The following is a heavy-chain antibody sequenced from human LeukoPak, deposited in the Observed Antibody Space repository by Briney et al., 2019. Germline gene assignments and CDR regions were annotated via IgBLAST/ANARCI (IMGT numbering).Heavy chain of an antibody. CDR1: GYSISSGYY. V-gene: IGHV4-38-2*01. CDR2: VYHSGST. CDR3: ARGGLVGASAY. J-gene: IGHJ4*02. Sequence: ASETLSLTCAVSGYSISSGYYWGWIRQPPGKGLEWIASVYHSGSTYYNPSLKSRVTISVDTSKNQFSLKLSSVTAADTAVYYCARGGLVGASAYWGQGTLVTVSS. D-gene: IGHD1-26*01.